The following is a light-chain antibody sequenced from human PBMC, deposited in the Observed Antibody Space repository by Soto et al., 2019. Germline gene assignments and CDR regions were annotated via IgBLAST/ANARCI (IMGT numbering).Light chain of an antibody. Sequence: DIPMTQSPSSLSASVGDRVTITCRASQSISSYLNWYQQKPGKAPKLLIYAASSLQSGVPSRFSGSGSGTDFTLTIRSLQPEDFYTYYCQQCSEATWTVGQGTKVEIK. CDR3: QQCSEATWT. V-gene: IGKV1-39*01. CDR1: QSISSY. CDR2: AAS. J-gene: IGKJ1*01.